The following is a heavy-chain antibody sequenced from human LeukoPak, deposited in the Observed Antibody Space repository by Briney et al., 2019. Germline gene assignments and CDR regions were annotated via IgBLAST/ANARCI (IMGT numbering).Heavy chain of an antibody. Sequence: SGPTLANPTQPLTQSCTFSGFSLNTSDVGVGWIRQPPGKALEWLGIIYWDDDKRYSPSLKSRLTVTKDTSTNQVVLTMTNVDPVDTATYYCAHIRDATPHFDYWGRGTLVTVSS. CDR2: IYWDDDK. J-gene: IGHJ4*02. CDR1: GFSLNTSDVG. CDR3: AHIRDATPHFDY. V-gene: IGHV2-5*02. D-gene: IGHD2-8*01.